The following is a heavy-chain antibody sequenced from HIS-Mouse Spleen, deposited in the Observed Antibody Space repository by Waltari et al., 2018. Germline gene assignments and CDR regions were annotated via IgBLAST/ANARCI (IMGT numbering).Heavy chain of an antibody. J-gene: IGHJ2*01. CDR3: AREIPYSSSWYDWYFDL. D-gene: IGHD6-13*01. CDR2: IYYSGST. CDR1: GASISSSSYY. Sequence: QLQLQESGPGQVKPSATLSLTCTVSGASISSSSYYWGWIRPPPGKGLEWIGSIYYSGSTYYNPSLKSRVTISVDTSKNQFSLKLSSVTAADTAVYYCAREIPYSSSWYDWYFDLWGRGTLVTVSS. V-gene: IGHV4-39*07.